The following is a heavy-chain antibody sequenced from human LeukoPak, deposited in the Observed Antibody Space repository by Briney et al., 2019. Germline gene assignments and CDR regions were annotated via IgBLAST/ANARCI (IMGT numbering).Heavy chain of an antibody. CDR3: ARHNTAGFDY. CDR1: GGTFSSYA. CDR2: IIPIFGTA. J-gene: IGHJ4*02. D-gene: IGHD5-18*01. Sequence: SVKVSCKASGGTFSSYAISWVRQAPGQGLEWVGRIIPIFGTANYAQKFQGRVTITTDESTSTAYMELSSLRSEDTAVYYCARHNTAGFDYWGQGTLVTVSS. V-gene: IGHV1-69*05.